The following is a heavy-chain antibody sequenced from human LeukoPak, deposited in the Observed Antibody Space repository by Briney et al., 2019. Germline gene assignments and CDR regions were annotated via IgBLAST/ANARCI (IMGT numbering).Heavy chain of an antibody. CDR3: ASSVVVAAAGTALVWYFDY. Sequence: SQTLSLTCTVSGGSIISGSYYWGWIRQPPGKGLEWIGSIYYSGSTYYNPSLKSRVTISVDTSENQFSLKLSSVTAADTAVYYCASSVVVAAAGTALVWYFDYWGQGTLVTVSS. V-gene: IGHV4-39*01. D-gene: IGHD6-13*01. J-gene: IGHJ4*02. CDR1: GGSIISGSYY. CDR2: IYYSGST.